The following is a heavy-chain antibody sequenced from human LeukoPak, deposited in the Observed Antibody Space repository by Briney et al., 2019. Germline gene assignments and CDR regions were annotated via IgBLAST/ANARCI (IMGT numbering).Heavy chain of an antibody. V-gene: IGHV3-15*01. D-gene: IGHD3-10*01. J-gene: IGHJ4*02. CDR3: TGNYYGSGSYADFDY. CDR2: IKSQIGGGTT. CDR1: GFTFSNAW. Sequence: GGSLRLSCAASGFTFSNAWMSWVRQAPGKGLEWVGRIKSQIGGGTTDYSAPVKGRFAISRDDSKNTLSLQMDSLKTEDTAVYYCTGNYYGSGSYADFDYWGQGTLVTVSS.